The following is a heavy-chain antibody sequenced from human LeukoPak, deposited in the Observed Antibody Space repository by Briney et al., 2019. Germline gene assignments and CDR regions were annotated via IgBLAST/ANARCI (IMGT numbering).Heavy chain of an antibody. D-gene: IGHD6-13*01. CDR2: ISGSGGST. CDR1: GFTFDDYG. J-gene: IGHJ4*02. Sequence: GGPLRLSCAASGFTFDDYGMSWVRQAPGKGLEWVSAISGSGGSTYYADSVKGRFTISRDNSKNTLYLQMNSLRAEDTAVYYCAKSLEQQLAGGFDYWGQGTLVTVSS. V-gene: IGHV3-23*01. CDR3: AKSLEQQLAGGFDY.